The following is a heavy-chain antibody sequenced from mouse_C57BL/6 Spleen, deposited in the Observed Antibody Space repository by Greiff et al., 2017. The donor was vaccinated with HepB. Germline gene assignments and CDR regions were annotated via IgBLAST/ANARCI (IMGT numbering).Heavy chain of an antibody. CDR1: GYTFTSYW. CDR3: ASGSGYFDY. Sequence: VQLQQPGAELVKPGASVKLSCKASGYTFTSYWMQWVKQRPGQGLEWIGEIDPSDSYTSYNQKFKGKATLTVDTSSSTAYMQLSSLTSEDSAVYYCASGSGYFDYWGQGTTLTVSS. CDR2: IDPSDSYT. D-gene: IGHD3-1*01. J-gene: IGHJ2*01. V-gene: IGHV1-50*01.